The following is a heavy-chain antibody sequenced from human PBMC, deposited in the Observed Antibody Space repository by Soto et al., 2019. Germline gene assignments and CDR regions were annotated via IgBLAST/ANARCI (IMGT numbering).Heavy chain of an antibody. D-gene: IGHD3-10*01. V-gene: IGHV3-66*03. CDR3: ARDLVAGSGSXDS. Sequence: GGSLRLSCAASGFTVSRSYMTWVRQAPGKGLEWVSVIYSSGSAYYTDSVKGRFTISRDNTKNTLYLQMNNLGAEDTAVYYCARDLVAGSGSXDSWGQGTLVTVS. CDR2: IYSSGSA. CDR1: GFTVSRSY. J-gene: IGHJ4*02.